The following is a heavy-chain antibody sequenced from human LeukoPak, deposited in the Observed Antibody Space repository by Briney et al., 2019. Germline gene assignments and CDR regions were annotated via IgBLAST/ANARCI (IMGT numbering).Heavy chain of an antibody. CDR1: GNSISNYA. V-gene: IGHV1-69*13. CDR3: TTRACHAGGCSSSFYYYYGLHF. J-gene: IGHJ6*02. CDR2: IIPIFGTA. Sequence: SVQVSCKASGNSISNYAVSWVRQAPGQGFEWMGGIIPIFGTADYAQKFQGRVTITADQSTSTTYMALSSLKSEDTATYYCTTRACHAGGCSSSFYYYYGLHFWGQGTTVSVSS. D-gene: IGHD3-16*01.